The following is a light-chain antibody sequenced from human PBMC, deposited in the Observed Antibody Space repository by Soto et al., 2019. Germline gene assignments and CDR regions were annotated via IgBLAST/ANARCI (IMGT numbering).Light chain of an antibody. Sequence: QSALTQPASVSGSPGQSITISCTGTSSDVGGYNYVSWYQHHPGKAPKLIIYDVSNRPSGVSIRFSGSKSDNTASLNISGLHPEDEADYHCSSYTTSNTRQSVFGTGTKVTVL. J-gene: IGLJ1*01. CDR1: SSDVGGYNY. CDR3: SSYTTSNTRQSV. CDR2: DVS. V-gene: IGLV2-14*03.